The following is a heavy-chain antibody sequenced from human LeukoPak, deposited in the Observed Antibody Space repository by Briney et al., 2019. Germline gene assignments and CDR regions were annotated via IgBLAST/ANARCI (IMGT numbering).Heavy chain of an antibody. Sequence: PSETLSLTCTVSGTSITRDYWTWIRQPPGKGLEWIGYIYYSGSTNYNPSLKSRVTISVDTSKNQFSLKLSSVTAADTAVYYCARASSSWFGTSWDYWGQGTLVTVSS. CDR1: GTSITRDY. CDR3: ARASSSWFGTSWDY. CDR2: IYYSGST. J-gene: IGHJ4*02. V-gene: IGHV4-59*01. D-gene: IGHD6-13*01.